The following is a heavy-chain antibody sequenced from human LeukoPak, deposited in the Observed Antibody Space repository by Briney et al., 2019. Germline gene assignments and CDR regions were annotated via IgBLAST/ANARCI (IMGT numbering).Heavy chain of an antibody. CDR3: ARFPLGQWLGFDY. D-gene: IGHD6-19*01. V-gene: IGHV1-2*02. J-gene: IGHJ4*02. CDR1: GYTFTGYY. Sequence: ASVKVSCKASGYTFTGYYMHWVRQAPGQGLEWMGWINPNSGGTNYAQKFQGRVTMTRDTSISTAYMELSRLRSDDTAVYYCARFPLGQWLGFDYWGQGTLVTVSS. CDR2: INPNSGGT.